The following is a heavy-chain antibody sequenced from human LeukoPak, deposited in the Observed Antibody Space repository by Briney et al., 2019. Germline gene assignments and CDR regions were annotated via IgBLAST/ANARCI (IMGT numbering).Heavy chain of an antibody. CDR1: GFTFSSYW. V-gene: IGHV3-7*01. CDR3: ARATATKGFPKGPFDY. D-gene: IGHD4-17*01. Sequence: GGSLRLSCAASGFTFSSYWMSWVRQAPGKGLEWVANIKQDGSEKYYVDSVKGRFTISRDNAKNSLYLQMNSLRAEDTAVYYCARATATKGFPKGPFDYWGQGTLVTVSS. J-gene: IGHJ4*02. CDR2: IKQDGSEK.